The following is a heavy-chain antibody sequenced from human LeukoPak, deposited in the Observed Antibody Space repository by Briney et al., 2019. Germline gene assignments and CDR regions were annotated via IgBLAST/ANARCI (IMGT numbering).Heavy chain of an antibody. CDR2: IYSGGST. V-gene: IGHV3-53*01. CDR3: ARGGSYPNDPFDI. J-gene: IGHJ3*02. Sequence: PGGSLRLSCAASGFTVNSNYMIWVRQAPGKGLEWVSVIYSGGSTHYADSVEGRITISRDNSKNTLFLQVNSLRAEDTAVYYCARGGSYPNDPFDIWGQGTTVTVSS. CDR1: GFTVNSNY. D-gene: IGHD1-26*01.